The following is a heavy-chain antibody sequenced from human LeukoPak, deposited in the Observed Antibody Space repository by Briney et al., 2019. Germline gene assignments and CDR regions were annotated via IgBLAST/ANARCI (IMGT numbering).Heavy chain of an antibody. CDR3: ARDHDAVGTTIDH. D-gene: IGHD1-14*01. V-gene: IGHV3-74*01. CDR2: IKSDGSVT. CDR1: GFTFSSKW. J-gene: IGHJ4*02. Sequence: GGSLRLSCAASGFTFSSKWMHRVRQAPGEGLVWVSRIKSDGSVTWYADSVKGRFTISRDNAKNMLYLQMNSLRDEDTAVYFCARDHDAVGTTIDHWGQGTLVTVSS.